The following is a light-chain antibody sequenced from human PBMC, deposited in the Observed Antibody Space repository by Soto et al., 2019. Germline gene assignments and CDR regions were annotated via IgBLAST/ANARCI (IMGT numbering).Light chain of an antibody. CDR3: QHYYDTPGT. V-gene: IGKV3D-20*01. J-gene: IGKJ5*01. CDR2: DAS. CDR1: QIVKNRY. Sequence: EIVLTQSPATLLLSPGEIATLSCGASQIVKNRYVAWYQQKPGLAPRLLIYDASTRATGIPDRFSGSGSGTEFTLTINRLEPEDFAVYYCQHYYDTPGTFGQGTRLEIK.